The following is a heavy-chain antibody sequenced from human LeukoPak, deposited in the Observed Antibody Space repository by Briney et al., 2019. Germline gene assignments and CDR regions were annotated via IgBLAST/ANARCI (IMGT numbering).Heavy chain of an antibody. J-gene: IGHJ6*03. V-gene: IGHV4-34*01. CDR3: ARPGSNYYYYYMDG. CDR1: GGSFSGYY. CDR2: INHSGST. Sequence: SETLSLTCAVYGGSFSGYYWSWICQPPGKGLEWIGEINHSGSTNYNPSLKSRVTISVDTSKNQFSLKLSSVTAADTAVYYCARPGSNYYYYYMDGWGKGTTVTISS.